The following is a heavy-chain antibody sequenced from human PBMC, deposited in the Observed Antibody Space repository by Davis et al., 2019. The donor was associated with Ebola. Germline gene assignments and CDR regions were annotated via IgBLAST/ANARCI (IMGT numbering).Heavy chain of an antibody. J-gene: IGHJ4*02. Sequence: MPGGSLRLSCTISGGSIGSYYWGWIRQPPGKRLEWIGYIYFIGNTNHNPSLKSRVTISVDTSKNQFSLKLSSVTAADTAVYYCARAKDYFDSRGRRFYFDLWGQGALVTVSS. CDR2: IYFIGNT. CDR3: ARAKDYFDSRGRRFYFDL. V-gene: IGHV4-59*01. D-gene: IGHD3-22*01. CDR1: GGSIGSYY.